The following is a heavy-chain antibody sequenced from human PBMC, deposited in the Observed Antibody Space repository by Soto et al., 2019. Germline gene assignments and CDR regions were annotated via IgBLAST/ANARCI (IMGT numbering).Heavy chain of an antibody. J-gene: IGHJ4*02. CDR2: INSDGSST. D-gene: IGHD3-10*01. CDR1: GFTFSSYW. CDR3: FGSGSYYNFPNFDY. Sequence: VQLVESGGGLVQPGGSLRLSCAASGFTFSSYWMHWVRQAPGKGLVWVSRINSDGSSTSYADSVKGRFTISRDNAKNTLYLQMNSLRAEDTAVYYCFGSGSYYNFPNFDYWGQGTLVTVSS. V-gene: IGHV3-74*01.